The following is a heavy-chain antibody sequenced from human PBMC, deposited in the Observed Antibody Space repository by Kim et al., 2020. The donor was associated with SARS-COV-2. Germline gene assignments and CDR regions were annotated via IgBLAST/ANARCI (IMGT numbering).Heavy chain of an antibody. CDR3: TPWRAAAGTGL. CDR2: IKSKTDGGTT. J-gene: IGHJ4*02. Sequence: GGSLRLSCAASGVTFSNAWMSWVRQAPGKGLEWVGRIKSKTDGGTTDYAAPVKGRFTISRDDSKNTLYLQKNSLKTEDTAVYYCTPWRAAAGTGLWGQGTLVTVSS. D-gene: IGHD6-13*01. CDR1: GVTFSNAW. V-gene: IGHV3-15*01.